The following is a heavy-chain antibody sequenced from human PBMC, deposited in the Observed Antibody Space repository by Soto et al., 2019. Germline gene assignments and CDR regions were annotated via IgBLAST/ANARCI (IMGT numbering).Heavy chain of an antibody. J-gene: IGHJ6*03. CDR3: ARGFLGYYYYYMDV. D-gene: IGHD7-27*01. CDR1: GGSFSGYY. Sequence: SETLSLTCAVYGGSFSGYYWSWIRQPPGKGLEWIGEINHSGSTNYNPSIKSRVTISVDTSKNQFSLKLSSVTAADTAVYYCARGFLGYYYYYMDVWGKGTTVTVSS. V-gene: IGHV4-34*01. CDR2: INHSGST.